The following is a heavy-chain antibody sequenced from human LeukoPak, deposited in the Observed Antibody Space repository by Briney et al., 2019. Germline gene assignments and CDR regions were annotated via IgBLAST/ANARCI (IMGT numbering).Heavy chain of an antibody. CDR3: ARLKPKNDY. CDR1: GGSFSGYY. J-gene: IGHJ4*02. Sequence: PSETLSLTCAVYGGSFSGYYWSWIRQPPGKGLEWIGEINHSGSTNYNPSLKSRVTISVDTSKNQFSLKLSSVTAADTAVYYCARLKPKNDYWGQGTLVTVSS. CDR2: INHSGST. V-gene: IGHV4-34*01.